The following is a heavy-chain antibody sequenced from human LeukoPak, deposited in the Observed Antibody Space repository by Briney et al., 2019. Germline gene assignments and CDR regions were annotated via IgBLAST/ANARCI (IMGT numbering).Heavy chain of an antibody. J-gene: IGHJ4*02. D-gene: IGHD3-16*02. CDR1: GGSISSYY. CDR3: AGGALYDYVWGSYRSPPFDY. V-gene: IGHV4-59*12. Sequence: SETLSLTCTVSGGSISSYYWSWIRQPPGKGLEWIGYIYYTGSTNYNPSLKSRLTISVDTSKNQFSLKLRSVTAADTAVYYCAGGALYDYVWGSYRSPPFDYWGQGTLVTVSS. CDR2: IYYTGST.